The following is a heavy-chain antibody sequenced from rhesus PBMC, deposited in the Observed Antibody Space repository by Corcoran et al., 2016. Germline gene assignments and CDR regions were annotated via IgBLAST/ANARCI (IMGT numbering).Heavy chain of an antibody. CDR2: VNPEDGEA. CDR1: GYTFTDYY. D-gene: IGHD4-23*01. V-gene: IGHV1-111*02. J-gene: IGHJ4*01. CDR3: ATGEGVTTFDY. Sequence: EVQLVQSGAEVKKPGASVKISCKASGYTFTDYYLHWVRQAPGKGLERKGRVNPEDGEAIHAQKFQDRVTITADTSTDTAYMELSSLRSEDTAVYYCATGEGVTTFDYWGQGVLVTVSS.